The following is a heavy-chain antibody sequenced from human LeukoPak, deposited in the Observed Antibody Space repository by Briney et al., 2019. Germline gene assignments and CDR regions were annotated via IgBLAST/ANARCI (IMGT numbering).Heavy chain of an antibody. CDR1: GFTGSRNY. V-gene: IGHV3-66*01. CDR3: ARDGVGATTPFDY. J-gene: IGHJ4*02. D-gene: IGHD1-26*01. CDR2: IYSGGST. Sequence: GGSLRLSCAASGFTGSRNYMSWVRQAPGKGLEWVSVIYSGGSTYYADSVKGRFTISRDNSKNTLYLQMNSLRAEDTAVYYCARDGVGATTPFDYWGQGTLVTVSS.